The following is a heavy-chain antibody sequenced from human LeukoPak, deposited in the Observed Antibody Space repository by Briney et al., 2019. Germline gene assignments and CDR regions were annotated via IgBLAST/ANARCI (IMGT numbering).Heavy chain of an antibody. D-gene: IGHD3-10*01. V-gene: IGHV3-30*18. CDR1: KFTFSNYG. CDR2: ISSDGGTK. CDR3: AKEYDSRGYGAYFDY. J-gene: IGHJ4*02. Sequence: GGSLRLSCTASKFTFSNYGMQWVRQAPGKGLEWVAVISSDGGTKYYADSVKGRFTLSRDNSRNTLDLQMNSLGPEDTAVYYCAKEYDSRGYGAYFDYWGQGTLVTVSS.